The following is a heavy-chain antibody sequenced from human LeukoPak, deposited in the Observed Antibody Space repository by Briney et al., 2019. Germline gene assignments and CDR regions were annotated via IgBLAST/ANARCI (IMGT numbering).Heavy chain of an antibody. D-gene: IGHD3-22*01. CDR2: ISGSGGIT. Sequence: QPGGSLRPSCAASGFTFSTFAMSWVRQAPGKGLECVSGISGSGGITYYAASVKGRFPISRDNSKNTLYLQMNRLTAHDPAGDYCAKRDYSVSNTYSPLFASWGLGTLVTVSS. CDR1: GFTFSTFA. J-gene: IGHJ4*02. V-gene: IGHV3-23*01. CDR3: AKRDYSVSNTYSPLFAS.